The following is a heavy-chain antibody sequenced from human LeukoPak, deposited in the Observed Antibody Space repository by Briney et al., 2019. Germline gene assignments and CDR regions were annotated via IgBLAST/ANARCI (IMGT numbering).Heavy chain of an antibody. CDR1: GFTFSGYW. J-gene: IGHJ4*02. D-gene: IGHD4-17*01. Sequence: GGSLRLSCAASGFTFSGYWMHWVRQAPGKGLVWVSRSNGDGSVKTYADSVKGRFTISRDNAKNSLYLQMNSLRAEDTAVYYCARDYYGDYDYYFDNWGQGTLVTVSS. CDR3: ARDYYGDYDYYFDN. V-gene: IGHV3-74*01. CDR2: SNGDGSVK.